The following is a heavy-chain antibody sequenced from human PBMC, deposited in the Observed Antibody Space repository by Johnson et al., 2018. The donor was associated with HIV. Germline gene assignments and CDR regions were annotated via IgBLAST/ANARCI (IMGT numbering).Heavy chain of an antibody. D-gene: IGHD2-21*02. CDR1: GFTFADYG. J-gene: IGHJ3*02. CDR3: AKDLVVTAPGAFDI. CDR2: IAHDESIT. Sequence: QEKLVESGGGVVQPGGSLRLSCAASGFTFADYGMHWVRQPPGKGLEWVAFIAHDESITHYADSVKGRFTMSRDNSKNTLYLQMSSLRAEDTAVYYCAKDLVVTAPGAFDIWGQGTMVTVSS. V-gene: IGHV3-30*02.